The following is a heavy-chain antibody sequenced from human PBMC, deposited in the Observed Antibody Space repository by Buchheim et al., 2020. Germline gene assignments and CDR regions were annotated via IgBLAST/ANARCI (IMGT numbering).Heavy chain of an antibody. V-gene: IGHV3-23*01. CDR3: AKDLEIEQWLTPIDY. Sequence: EVQLLESGGGLVQPGGSLRLSCVASGFTFSSYAMSWVRQAPGKGLEWVSSISGSGAGTYYANSVKGRSTISRDNSKNTLYLQMNSLRAEDTAVYYCAKDLEIEQWLTPIDYWGQGTL. CDR1: GFTFSSYA. J-gene: IGHJ4*02. D-gene: IGHD6-19*01. CDR2: ISGSGAGT.